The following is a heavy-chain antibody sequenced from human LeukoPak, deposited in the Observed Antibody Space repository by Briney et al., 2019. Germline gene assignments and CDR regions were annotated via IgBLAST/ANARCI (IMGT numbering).Heavy chain of an antibody. CDR3: VRDLNTITTAFFVY. D-gene: IGHD4-11*01. V-gene: IGHV3-21*01. J-gene: IGHJ4*02. CDR2: TSSTSRHI. CDR1: GFTFSSYS. Sequence: PGGSLRLSCAASGFTFSSYSMNWVRQAPGKGLEWVSSTSSTSRHIYYADSVKGRFTISRDDASNSLSLQMNSLRAEDAAVYYCVRDLNTITTAFFVYWGQGTLVTVSS.